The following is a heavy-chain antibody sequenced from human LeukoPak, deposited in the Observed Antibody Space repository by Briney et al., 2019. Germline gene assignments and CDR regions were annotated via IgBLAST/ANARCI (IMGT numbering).Heavy chain of an antibody. D-gene: IGHD3-16*02. J-gene: IGHJ4*02. CDR2: INSDGSST. V-gene: IGHV3-74*01. Sequence: GGSLRLSCAASGFTFSSYWMHWVRQAPGKGLVWVSRINSDGSSTSYADSVKGRFTISRDNAKNTLYRQMKSLRAEDTAVYYCARDMVRHDYVWGSYRLVPDYWGQGTLVTVSS. CDR3: ARDMVRHDYVWGSYRLVPDY. CDR1: GFTFSSYW.